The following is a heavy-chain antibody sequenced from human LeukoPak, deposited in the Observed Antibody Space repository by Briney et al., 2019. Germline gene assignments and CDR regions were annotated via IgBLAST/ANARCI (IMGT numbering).Heavy chain of an antibody. CDR2: IYTSGST. CDR3: ARDPYYYGSGSFPHN. D-gene: IGHD3-10*01. J-gene: IGHJ4*02. Sequence: PSQTLSLTCTVSGGSISSGGYYWSWIRQPAGKGLEWIGRIYTSGSTNYNPSLKSRVTISVDTSKNQFSLKLSSVTAADTAVYYRARDPYYYGSGSFPHNWGQGTLVTVSS. V-gene: IGHV4-61*02. CDR1: GGSISSGGYY.